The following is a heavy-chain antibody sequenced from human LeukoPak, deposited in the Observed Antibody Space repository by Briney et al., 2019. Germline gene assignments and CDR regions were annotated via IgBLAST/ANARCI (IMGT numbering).Heavy chain of an antibody. CDR2: INHSGST. V-gene: IGHV4-34*01. D-gene: IGHD2/OR15-2a*01. J-gene: IGHJ6*02. CDR3: ARDRNFRRYPYYYYGMDV. Sequence: SETLSLTCAVYGGSFSGYYCGWIRQPPGKGLEWIGEINHSGSTNYNPSLKSRVTISVDTSKNQFSLKLRSVTAADTAVYYCARDRNFRRYPYYYYGMDVWGQGTTVTVSS. CDR1: GGSFSGYY.